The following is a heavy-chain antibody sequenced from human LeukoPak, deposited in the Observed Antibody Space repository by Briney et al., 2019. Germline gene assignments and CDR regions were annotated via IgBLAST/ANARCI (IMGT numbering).Heavy chain of an antibody. V-gene: IGHV3-74*01. CDR2: INSDGSRT. CDR3: AELGITMIGGV. CDR1: GFTFNSYW. D-gene: IGHD3-10*02. J-gene: IGHJ6*04. Sequence: AGGSLRLSCAASGFTFNSYWMHWVRQVPGKGLVWVSRINSDGSRTNYVDSAKGRFTISRDNAKNTLFLQMNSLRAEDTAVYYCAELGITMIGGVWGKGTTVTISS.